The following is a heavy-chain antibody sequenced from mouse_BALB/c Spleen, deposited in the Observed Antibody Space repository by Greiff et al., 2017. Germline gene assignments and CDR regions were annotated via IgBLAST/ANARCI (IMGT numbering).Heavy chain of an antibody. D-gene: IGHD3-1*01. CDR1: GYTFTDYN. CDR3: ARRQDIGVNYFDY. CDR2: INPNNGGT. J-gene: IGHJ2*01. V-gene: IGHV1-18*01. Sequence: EVQLQESGPELVKPGASVKIPCKASGYTFTDYNMDWVKQSHGKSLEWIGDINPNNGGTIYNQKFKGKATLTVDKSSSTAYMELRSLTSEDTAVYYCARRQDIGVNYFDYWGQGTTRTVSS.